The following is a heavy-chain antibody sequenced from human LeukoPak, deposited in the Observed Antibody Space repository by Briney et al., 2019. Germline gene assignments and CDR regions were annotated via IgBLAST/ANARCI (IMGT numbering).Heavy chain of an antibody. D-gene: IGHD2-2*01. CDR2: ISAYNGDT. CDR1: GYTFTNYG. V-gene: IGHV1-18*01. CDR3: ARQRAVVVPGSIPRYYYYGLDV. J-gene: IGHJ6*02. Sequence: ASVQVSCKASGYTFTNYGVTWVRQAPGQGLEWMGWISAYNGDTNYAQRLQGRVTITTDTSATTAYMEMKSLTSDDTAVYYCARQRAVVVPGSIPRYYYYGLDVWGQGTTVTVSS.